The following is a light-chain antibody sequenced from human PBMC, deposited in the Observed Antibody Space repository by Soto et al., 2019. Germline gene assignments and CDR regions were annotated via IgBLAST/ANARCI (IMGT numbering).Light chain of an antibody. Sequence: QAVLTQPPSVSGAPGQMVTISCTGSSSNIGAGYDVHWYQQLPGTAPKLLIYGNSNRPSGVPDRFSGSKSGTSASLAINGLQAEDEADYYCQSYDSSLSVVFGGGTKLTVL. J-gene: IGLJ2*01. CDR1: SSNIGAGYD. CDR3: QSYDSSLSVV. V-gene: IGLV1-40*01. CDR2: GNS.